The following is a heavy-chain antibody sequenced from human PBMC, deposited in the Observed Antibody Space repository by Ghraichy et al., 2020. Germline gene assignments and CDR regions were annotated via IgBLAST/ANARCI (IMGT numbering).Heavy chain of an antibody. V-gene: IGHV4-59*08. CDR2: IYYSGST. Sequence: SETLSLTCTVSGGSISSYYWSWIRQPPGKGLEWIGYIYYSGSTNYNPSLKSRVTISVDTSKNQFSLKLSSVTAADTAVYYCARLERLVDYGDYTTYYYGMDVWGQGTTVTVSS. D-gene: IGHD4-17*01. J-gene: IGHJ6*01. CDR1: GGSISSYY. CDR3: ARLERLVDYGDYTTYYYGMDV.